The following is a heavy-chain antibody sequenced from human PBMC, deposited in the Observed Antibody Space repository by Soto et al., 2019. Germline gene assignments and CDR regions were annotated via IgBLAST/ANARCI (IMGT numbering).Heavy chain of an antibody. CDR3: ARDIGSSWLTFRSYYYYYYMDV. V-gene: IGHV4-34*01. J-gene: IGHJ6*03. CDR2: INHSGST. D-gene: IGHD6-13*01. CDR1: GGSFSGYY. Sequence: QVQLQQWGAGLLKPSETLSLTCAVYGGSFSGYYWSWIRQPPGKGLEWIGEINHSGSTNYNPSLKSRVTISVDTSKNQFSLKLSSVTAADTAVYYCARDIGSSWLTFRSYYYYYYMDVWGKGTTVTVSS.